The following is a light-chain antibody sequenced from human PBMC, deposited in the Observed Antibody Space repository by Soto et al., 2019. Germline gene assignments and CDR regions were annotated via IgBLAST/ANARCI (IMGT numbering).Light chain of an antibody. CDR2: SNN. J-gene: IGLJ1*01. CDR3: SAWDDILNGYV. Sequence: QSVLTQPPSASGTPGQRVTISCSGSSSNIGSNTVNWYQQLPGTAPKLLIYSNNQRPSGVPDRFSGSKSGTSASLAISGLQSEAEADYYCSAWDDILNGYVFGTGTKLTVL. V-gene: IGLV1-44*01. CDR1: SSNIGSNT.